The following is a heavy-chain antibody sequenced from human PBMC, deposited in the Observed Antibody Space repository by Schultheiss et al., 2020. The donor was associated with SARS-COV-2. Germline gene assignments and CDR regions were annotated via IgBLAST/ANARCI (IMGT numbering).Heavy chain of an antibody. D-gene: IGHD3-3*01. Sequence: GSLRLSCTVSGGSISSFYWSWIRQPPGKGLEWIGYIYYSGSTNYNPSLKSRVTISVDTSKNQFSLKLSSVTAADTAVYYCATNYDFWSGYPYYYYGMDVWGQGTTVTVSS. CDR3: ATNYDFWSGYPYYYYGMDV. V-gene: IGHV4-59*12. CDR1: GGSISSFY. J-gene: IGHJ6*02. CDR2: IYYSGST.